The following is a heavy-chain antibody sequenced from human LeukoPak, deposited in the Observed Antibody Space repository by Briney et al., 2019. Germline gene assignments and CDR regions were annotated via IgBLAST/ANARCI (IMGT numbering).Heavy chain of an antibody. CDR2: ISPSSSYI. Sequence: PGGSLRLSCAASGFTSSSYSMNWVGQAPGKGLEWVSAISPSSSYIYYAASVKGRFTISRDNAKNSLYLQMNCLRAEDTAVYYCAIGWISSNRDAFDIWGQGKMVSVSS. CDR1: GFTSSSYS. CDR3: AIGWISSNRDAFDI. J-gene: IGHJ3*02. V-gene: IGHV3-21*01. D-gene: IGHD5-12*01.